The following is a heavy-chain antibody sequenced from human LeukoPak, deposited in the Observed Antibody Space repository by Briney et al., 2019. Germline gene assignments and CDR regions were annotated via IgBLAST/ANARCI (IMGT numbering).Heavy chain of an antibody. J-gene: IGHJ4*02. CDR2: ISWNSGYI. CDR1: GFTFGDYA. V-gene: IGHV3-9*01. D-gene: IGHD3-9*01. CDR3: ARARADLRYFDWLLSGTLDY. Sequence: GGSLRLSCAASGFTFGDYAMHWVRQAPGKGLEWVSGISWNSGYISYADSVRGRFTISRDNAKNSLYLQMNSLRAEDTAVYYCARARADLRYFDWLLSGTLDYWGQGTLVTVSS.